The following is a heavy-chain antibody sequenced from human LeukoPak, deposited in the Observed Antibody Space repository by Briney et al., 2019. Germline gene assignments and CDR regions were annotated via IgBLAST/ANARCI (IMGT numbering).Heavy chain of an antibody. J-gene: IGHJ4*02. V-gene: IGHV1-69*13. CDR3: ARGGYGYCSSTSCTTDY. CDR1: GGTFSSYA. D-gene: IGHD2-2*03. CDR2: IIPIFGTA. Sequence: ASVKVSCKASGGTFSSYAISWVRQAPGQGLEWMGGIIPIFGTANYAQKFQGRVTITADESTSTAYMELSSLRSEDKAVYYCARGGYGYCSSTSCTTDYWGQGTLVTVSS.